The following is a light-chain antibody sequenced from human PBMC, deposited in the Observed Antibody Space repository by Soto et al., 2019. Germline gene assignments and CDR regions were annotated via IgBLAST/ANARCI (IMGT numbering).Light chain of an antibody. V-gene: IGKV1-27*01. Sequence: DIQMTQSPPSLSASVGDRVTITCRASQDIYNYVAWYQQKPGKLPTLLIYDASTLQSGVPSRFSGSGYGTDFTLTISSLQPEDVATYYCQKHASEFGQGNKGEIK. CDR1: QDIYNY. CDR3: QKHASE. J-gene: IGKJ1*01. CDR2: DAS.